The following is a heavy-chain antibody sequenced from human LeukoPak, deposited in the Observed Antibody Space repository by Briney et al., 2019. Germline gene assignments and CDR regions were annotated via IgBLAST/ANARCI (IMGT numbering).Heavy chain of an antibody. J-gene: IGHJ3*02. CDR1: GYTFTGYY. D-gene: IGHD1-7*01. CDR3: ARAPEYNWNYWEAFDI. CDR2: INPNSGGT. V-gene: IGHV1-2*02. Sequence: ASVKVSCKASGYTFTGYYMHWVRQAPGQGLEWMGWINPNSGGTNYAQKFQGRVTMTRDTSISTAYMELSRLRSDDTAVYYCARAPEYNWNYWEAFDIWGQGTMVTVSS.